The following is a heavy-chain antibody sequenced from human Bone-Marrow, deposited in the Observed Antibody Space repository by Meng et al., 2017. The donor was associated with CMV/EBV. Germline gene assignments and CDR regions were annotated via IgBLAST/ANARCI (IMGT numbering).Heavy chain of an antibody. V-gene: IGHV1-69*05. J-gene: IGHJ6*02. CDR2: IIPIFGTA. CDR1: GGTFSSYA. D-gene: IGHD1-7*01. Sequence: SVKVPCKASGGTFSSYAISWGRQAPGQGLEWMGGIIPIFGTANYAQKFQGRVTITTDEITSTAYMELSSLRSEDTAVYYCARDRNWNYLDYYGMDVWGQGTTVTVSS. CDR3: ARDRNWNYLDYYGMDV.